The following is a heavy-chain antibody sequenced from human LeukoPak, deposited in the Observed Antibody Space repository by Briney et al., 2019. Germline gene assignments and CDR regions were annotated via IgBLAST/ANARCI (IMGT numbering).Heavy chain of an antibody. Sequence: PGGSLRLSCAASGFTFRTYAMSWVRQARGKGLALVSTISDGGSDTHYADSVKGRFTISRDDSKNTLYLQMNSLRAEDTAVYYCAKALYGDYGRFDYWGQGTLVTVSS. V-gene: IGHV3-23*01. CDR2: ISDGGSDT. J-gene: IGHJ4*02. CDR1: GFTFRTYA. D-gene: IGHD4-17*01. CDR3: AKALYGDYGRFDY.